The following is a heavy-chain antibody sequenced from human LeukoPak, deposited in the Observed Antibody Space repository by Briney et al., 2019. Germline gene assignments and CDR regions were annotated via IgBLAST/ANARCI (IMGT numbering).Heavy chain of an antibody. J-gene: IGHJ4*02. CDR2: ISFDGRNK. D-gene: IGHD5-18*01. V-gene: IGHV3-30*18. Sequence: GGSLRLSCAASGFTFSSYGMHWVRQAPGKGLEWVAVISFDGRNKYFADSVKGRFTISRDNPKNTLYLQMNSLRAEDTAVYYCAKEKYRGYSYGSGDYWGQGTLVTVSS. CDR1: GFTFSSYG. CDR3: AKEKYRGYSYGSGDY.